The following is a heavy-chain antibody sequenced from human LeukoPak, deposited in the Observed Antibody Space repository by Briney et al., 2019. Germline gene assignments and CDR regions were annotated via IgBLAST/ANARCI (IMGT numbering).Heavy chain of an antibody. CDR3: AKDHRNGYNPESYFDY. J-gene: IGHJ4*02. CDR2: ISGSGGST. Sequence: GGSLRLSCAASGFTFSSYAVSWVRQAPGKGLEWVSAISGSGGSTYYADSVKGRFTISRDNSKNTLYLQMNSLRAEDTAVYYCAKDHRNGYNPESYFDYWGQGTLVTVSS. V-gene: IGHV3-23*01. CDR1: GFTFSSYA. D-gene: IGHD5-24*01.